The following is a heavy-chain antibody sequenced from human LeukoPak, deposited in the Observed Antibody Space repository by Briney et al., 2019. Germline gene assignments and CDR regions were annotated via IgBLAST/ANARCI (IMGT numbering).Heavy chain of an antibody. CDR3: ARLLVPADPWFDP. D-gene: IGHD2-2*01. CDR2: INHSGST. V-gene: IGHV4-34*01. J-gene: IGHJ5*02. CDR1: GGSISGYY. Sequence: SETLSLTCAVYGGSISGYYWSWIRQPPGKGLEWIGEINHSGSTNCNPSLKSRVTISVDTSKNQFSLKLSSVTAAHTAVYYCARLLVPADPWFDPWGQGTLVTVSS.